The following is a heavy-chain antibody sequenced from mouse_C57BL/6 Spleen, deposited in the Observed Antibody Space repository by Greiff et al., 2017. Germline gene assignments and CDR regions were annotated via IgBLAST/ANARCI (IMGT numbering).Heavy chain of an antibody. Sequence: EVKVVESGGGLVQPGGSLKLSCAASGFTFSDYYMYWVRQTPEQRLEWVAYISNGGGSTYYPDPVQGRFTISRDNAKNTLYLQMSRLKSEDTAMYYCARGDYGSSYGYWYFDVWGTGTTVTVSS. CDR3: ARGDYGSSYGYWYFDV. J-gene: IGHJ1*03. V-gene: IGHV5-12*01. D-gene: IGHD1-1*01. CDR2: ISNGGGST. CDR1: GFTFSDYY.